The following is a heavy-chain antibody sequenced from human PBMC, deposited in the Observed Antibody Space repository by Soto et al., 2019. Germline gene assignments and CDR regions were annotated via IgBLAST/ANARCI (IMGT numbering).Heavy chain of an antibody. J-gene: IGHJ4*02. Sequence: QVQLVESGGGVVQPGSSLRLSCAASGFSFSNYDMHWVRQAPGKGLEWVALIWYDGSDKNYVDSVKGRFTISRDNSKSTLYPQKNRLKVEGTAVIYWARRHCYHYHYLGQGTLVTVSS. V-gene: IGHV3-33*01. D-gene: IGHD5-12*01. CDR3: ARRHCYHYHY. CDR2: IWYDGSDK. CDR1: GFSFSNYD.